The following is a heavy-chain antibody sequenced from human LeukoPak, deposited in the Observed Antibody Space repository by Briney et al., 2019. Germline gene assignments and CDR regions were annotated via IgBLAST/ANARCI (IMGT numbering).Heavy chain of an antibody. V-gene: IGHV4-39*01. CDR2: IYYSGST. J-gene: IGHJ4*02. Sequence: SETLSLTCTVSGGSISSSSYYWGWIRQPPGKGLEWIGSIYYSGSTYYSPSLKSRVTISVDMSKNQFSLKLSSVTAADTAVYYCARQERFIVATTGELGYWGQGTLVTVSS. D-gene: IGHD5-12*01. CDR3: ARQERFIVATTGELGY. CDR1: GGSISSSSYY.